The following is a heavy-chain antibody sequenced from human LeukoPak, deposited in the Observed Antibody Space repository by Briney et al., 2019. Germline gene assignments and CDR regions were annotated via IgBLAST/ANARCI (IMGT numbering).Heavy chain of an antibody. Sequence: GGSLRLSCADSGFSISDHWMNSGRLVPGKGLVWVANINEDGTIQDYVASVRGRFTISRNNAKNSLYLQMNSLGAEDTAVYYCASRDSSRSRSHWGHGTLVTVSS. CDR3: ASRDSSRSRSH. V-gene: IGHV3-7*01. CDR1: GFSISDHW. J-gene: IGHJ4*01. D-gene: IGHD2/OR15-2a*01. CDR2: INEDGTIQ.